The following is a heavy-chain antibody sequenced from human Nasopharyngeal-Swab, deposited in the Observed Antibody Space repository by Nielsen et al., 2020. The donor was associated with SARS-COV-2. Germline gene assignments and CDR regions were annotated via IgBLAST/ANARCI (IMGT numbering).Heavy chain of an antibody. V-gene: IGHV3-9*01. CDR1: GFTFDDYA. D-gene: IGHD2-15*01. CDR3: AKLWGYCSGGSCYDAEYFQH. J-gene: IGHJ1*01. Sequence: LSLTCAASGFTFDDYAMHWVRQAPGKGLEWVPGISWNSGSIGYADSVKGRFTISSDNAKNSLYLQMNSLRAEDTALYYCAKLWGYCSGGSCYDAEYFQHWGQGTLVTVSS. CDR2: ISWNSGSI.